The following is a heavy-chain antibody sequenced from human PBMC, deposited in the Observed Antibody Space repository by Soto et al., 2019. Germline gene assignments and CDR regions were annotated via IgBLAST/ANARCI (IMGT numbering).Heavy chain of an antibody. D-gene: IGHD3-10*01. J-gene: IGHJ4*02. V-gene: IGHV4-39*01. CDR3: ARPPRMVRGVIINFPFVY. CDR2: IYYSGST. Sequence: QLQLQESGPGLVKPSETLSLTCTVSGGSISSSSYYWGWIRQPPGKGLEWIGRIYYSGSTYYNPSLKSRVTTSVDTSKNQFSLKLSSVTAADTAVYYCARPPRMVRGVIINFPFVYWGQGTLVTVSS. CDR1: GGSISSSSYY.